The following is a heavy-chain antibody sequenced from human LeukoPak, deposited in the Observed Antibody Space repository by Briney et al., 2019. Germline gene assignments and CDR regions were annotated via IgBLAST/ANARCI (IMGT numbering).Heavy chain of an antibody. CDR3: ARGGYYGPGNDFRFDP. D-gene: IGHD3-10*01. CDR1: GYSFTDYW. V-gene: IGHV5-51*01. J-gene: IGHJ5*02. Sequence: GESLKISCKASGYSFTDYWIGWVRQMPGKGLEWMGIIYPDDSDTRYRPSSQGQVTMSADKSTNTAYLQWSSLKASDTAIYYCARGGYYGPGNDFRFDPWGQGTLVTVSS. CDR2: IYPDDSDT.